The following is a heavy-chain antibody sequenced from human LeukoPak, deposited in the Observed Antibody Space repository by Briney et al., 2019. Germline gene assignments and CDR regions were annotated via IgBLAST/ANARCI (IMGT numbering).Heavy chain of an antibody. Sequence: PGGSLRLSCAVPGFPLSNSWMYCVRQAPGKGLEGVANIKKDGSGISYVDSVKGRFIISRDNARNSLYLQMNSLRVEDTAVYFCAGGSSMEVWGKGTAVTVSS. J-gene: IGHJ6*04. CDR2: IKKDGSGI. CDR1: GFPLSNSW. CDR3: AGGSSMEV. V-gene: IGHV3-7*03. D-gene: IGHD1-26*01.